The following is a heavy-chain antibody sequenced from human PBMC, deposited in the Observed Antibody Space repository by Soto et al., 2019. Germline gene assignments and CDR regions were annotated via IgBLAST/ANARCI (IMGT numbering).Heavy chain of an antibody. CDR2: INPNSGGT. V-gene: IGHV1-2*04. Sequence: ASVKVSCKASGYTFTGYYMRWVRQAPGQGLEWMGWINPNSGGTNYAQKFQGWVTMTRDTSISTVYMELSRLRSDDTAVYYCAREGTFGGVRGPAFDIWGQGTMVTVSS. D-gene: IGHD3-16*01. CDR3: AREGTFGGVRGPAFDI. CDR1: GYTFTGYY. J-gene: IGHJ3*02.